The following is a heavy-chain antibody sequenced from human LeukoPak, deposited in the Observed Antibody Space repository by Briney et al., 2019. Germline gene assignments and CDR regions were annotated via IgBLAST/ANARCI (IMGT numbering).Heavy chain of an antibody. CDR1: GGSISSYY. CDR3: ARRSGSQLVPGRRPHRWFDP. Sequence: SETLSLTCTGSGGSISSYYWSWIRQPPGKGLEWIGEINHSGSTNYNPSLKSRVTISVDTSRNQFSLKLSSVTAADTAVYYCARRSGSQLVPGRRPHRWFDPWGQGTLVTVSS. V-gene: IGHV4-34*01. J-gene: IGHJ5*02. CDR2: INHSGST. D-gene: IGHD6-6*01.